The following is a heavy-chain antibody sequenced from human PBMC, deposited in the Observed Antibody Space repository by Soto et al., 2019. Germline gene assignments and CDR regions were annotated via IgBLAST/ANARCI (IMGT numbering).Heavy chain of an antibody. CDR2: VYVSDSET. CDR1: GYYSSSYW. CDR3: ARRGTLSGRDAFDV. V-gene: IGHV5-51*01. D-gene: IGHD5-12*01. Sequence: GESLKISCRGSGYYSSSYWIAWVRQMSGKGLEWVGSVYVSDSETKYSPSFQGQVTISADKYTNTAYLYWSSLKASDTAMYYCARRGTLSGRDAFDVWGEGTTVTVSS. J-gene: IGHJ3*01.